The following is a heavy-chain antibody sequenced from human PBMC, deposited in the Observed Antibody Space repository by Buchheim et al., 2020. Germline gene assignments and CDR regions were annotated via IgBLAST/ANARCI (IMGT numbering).Heavy chain of an antibody. CDR3: TRDELRWLTIFEVDYYYYYMDV. J-gene: IGHJ6*03. V-gene: IGHV3-49*04. CDR1: GFTFGDYA. Sequence: EVQLVESGGGLVQPGRSLRLSCTGSGFTFGDYAMNWVRQAPGKGLEWVGFIRSKAYGGTTEYAASVKGRFTISRDDSKSIAYLQMSSLKSEDTATYYCTRDELRWLTIFEVDYYYYYMDVWGKGTT. D-gene: IGHD3-3*01. CDR2: IRSKAYGGTT.